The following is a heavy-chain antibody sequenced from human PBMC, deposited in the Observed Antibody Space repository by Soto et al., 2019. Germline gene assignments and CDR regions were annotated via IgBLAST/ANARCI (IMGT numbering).Heavy chain of an antibody. Sequence: PGGSLRLSGAASGFTFSSYGIHWVRQAPCKGLEWVAVISYDGSNKYYADSVKGRFTISRDNSKNTLYLQMNSLRAEDTAVYYCATDRKGQRYDSSGYYYPYFDYWGQGTLVTVSS. CDR2: ISYDGSNK. V-gene: IGHV3-30*03. CDR1: GFTFSSYG. CDR3: ATDRKGQRYDSSGYYYPYFDY. D-gene: IGHD3-22*01. J-gene: IGHJ4*02.